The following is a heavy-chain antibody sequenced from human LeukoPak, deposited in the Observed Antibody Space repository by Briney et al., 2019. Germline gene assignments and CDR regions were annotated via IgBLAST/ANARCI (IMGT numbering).Heavy chain of an antibody. D-gene: IGHD5-24*01. Sequence: GGSLRLSCAASGFTFSSYEMNWVRQAPGKGLEWVSAISGSGGSTYYADSVKGRFTISRDNSKNTLYLQMNSLRAEDTAVYYCAKLPYQHGYNPTFDYWGQGTLVTVSS. J-gene: IGHJ4*02. CDR3: AKLPYQHGYNPTFDY. V-gene: IGHV3-23*01. CDR1: GFTFSSYE. CDR2: ISGSGGST.